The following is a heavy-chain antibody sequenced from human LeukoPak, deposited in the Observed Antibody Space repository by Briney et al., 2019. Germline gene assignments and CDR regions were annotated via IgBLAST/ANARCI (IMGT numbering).Heavy chain of an antibody. V-gene: IGHV4-34*01. D-gene: IGHD3-22*01. CDR2: INHSGTT. Sequence: SETLSLTCAVYGGSFSGYYWSWIRQPPGKGLEWIGEINHSGTTHYNPSLKSRVTISVDTSKNQFSLRLRSVTAADSAVYYCARDFYYYDSSGGYSYWGQGTLVTVSS. J-gene: IGHJ4*02. CDR3: ARDFYYYDSSGGYSY. CDR1: GGSFSGYY.